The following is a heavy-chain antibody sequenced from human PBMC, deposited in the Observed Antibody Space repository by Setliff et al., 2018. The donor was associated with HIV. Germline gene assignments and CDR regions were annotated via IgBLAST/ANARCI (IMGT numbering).Heavy chain of an antibody. CDR3: ARDHPGIAY. CDR2: IHAGSGYT. V-gene: IGHV1-3*01. CDR1: GYTFTNNV. Sequence: ASVKVSCKASGYTFTNNVIHWVRQAPGQRLEWMGWIHAGSGYTQYSQKFQGRVTITRDTSASTVYMELSSLRSEDTAMYYCARDHPGIAYWGQGTMVTVSS. J-gene: IGHJ4*02.